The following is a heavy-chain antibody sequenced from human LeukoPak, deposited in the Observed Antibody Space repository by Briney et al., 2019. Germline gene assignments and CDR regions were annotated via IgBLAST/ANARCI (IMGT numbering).Heavy chain of an antibody. V-gene: IGHV3-30-3*01. Sequence: GGSLRLPCAASGFTFSSYAMHWVRQAPGRGLEWVAVISYDGSNKYYADSVKGRFTISRDNSKNTLYLQMNSLRAEDTAVYYCARGRSGYYYPNWGQGTLVTVSS. CDR1: GFTFSSYA. J-gene: IGHJ4*02. CDR3: ARGRSGYYYPN. CDR2: ISYDGSNK. D-gene: IGHD3-22*01.